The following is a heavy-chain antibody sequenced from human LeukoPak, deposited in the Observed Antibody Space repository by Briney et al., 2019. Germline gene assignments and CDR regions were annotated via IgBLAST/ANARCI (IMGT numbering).Heavy chain of an antibody. V-gene: IGHV3-33*01. J-gene: IGHJ4*02. CDR1: GFTFSRFG. Sequence: GGSLRLSCAASGFTFSRFGMHWVGQAPGKGLEWGAVIWYDGSNKYYADSVKGRFTISRDNSKNTLYLGMNSLRAEDTAVYYCARDYYYDSSGYWDYYFDYWGQGTLVSVSS. CDR3: ARDYYYDSSGYWDYYFDY. D-gene: IGHD3-22*01. CDR2: IWYDGSNK.